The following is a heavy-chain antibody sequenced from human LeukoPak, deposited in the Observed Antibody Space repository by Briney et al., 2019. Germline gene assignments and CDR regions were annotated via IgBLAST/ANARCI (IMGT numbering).Heavy chain of an antibody. D-gene: IGHD1-26*01. CDR3: ARGLELRGFFDY. V-gene: IGHV3-64*01. CDR2: ISSNGGST. CDR1: GFTFSNYA. Sequence: GGSLRLSCAASGFTFSNYAMHWVRQAPGKGLEYVSAISSNGGSTYYANSVKGRFTISRDNSKNTLYLQMGSLRAEDTAVYYCARGLELRGFFDYWGQGTLVTVSS. J-gene: IGHJ4*02.